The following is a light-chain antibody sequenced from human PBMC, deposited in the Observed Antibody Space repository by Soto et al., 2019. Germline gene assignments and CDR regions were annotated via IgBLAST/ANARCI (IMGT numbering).Light chain of an antibody. CDR3: QSYDSSFYV. J-gene: IGLJ1*01. CDR2: DNS. Sequence: QSVLTQPPSVSGAPGQRVTISCTGSSSNIGAGYDVHWYQQLPGTAPKLLIYDNSNRPSGVPDRFSGSKSGTSASLAITGLQAEDEADYYCQSYDSSFYVFGTGTKLTVL. CDR1: SSNIGAGYD. V-gene: IGLV1-40*01.